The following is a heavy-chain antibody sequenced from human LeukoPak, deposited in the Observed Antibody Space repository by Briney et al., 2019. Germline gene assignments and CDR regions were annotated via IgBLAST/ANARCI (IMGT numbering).Heavy chain of an antibody. CDR1: GHTFTGYY. CDR3: ATYYDSSGFDAFDI. Sequence: GASVKVSCKASGHTFTGYYMHWVRQAPGQGLEWMGWINPNSGGTNYAQKFQGRVTMTRDTSISTAYMELSRLRSDDTAVYYCATYYDSSGFDAFDIWGQGTMVTVSS. J-gene: IGHJ3*02. D-gene: IGHD3-22*01. V-gene: IGHV1-2*02. CDR2: INPNSGGT.